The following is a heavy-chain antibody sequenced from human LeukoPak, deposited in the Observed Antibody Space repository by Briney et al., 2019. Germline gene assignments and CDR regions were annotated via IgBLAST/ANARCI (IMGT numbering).Heavy chain of an antibody. CDR1: GGSVSSGSYY. Sequence: SETLSLTCTVSGGSVSSGSYYWSWIRQPPGKGLEWIGYIYYSGSTNYNPSLTSQVTISVDTSKNQFSLKLSSVTAADTAVYYCARAGEDRLLWFGESRSYYFDYWGQGTLVTVSS. D-gene: IGHD3-10*01. CDR2: IYYSGST. V-gene: IGHV4-61*01. CDR3: ARAGEDRLLWFGESRSYYFDY. J-gene: IGHJ4*02.